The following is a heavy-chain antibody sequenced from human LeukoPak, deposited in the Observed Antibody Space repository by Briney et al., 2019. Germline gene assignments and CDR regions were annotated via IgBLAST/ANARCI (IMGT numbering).Heavy chain of an antibody. Sequence: GGSLRLSCAASGFTFSSCEMKWVRQAPGKGLEWVSYISSSGNTIYYADSVKGRFTISRDNARDSLYLQMNSLRAEDTAVYYCARDPGRNGHFDYWGQGTLVTVSS. CDR3: ARDPGRNGHFDY. V-gene: IGHV3-48*03. CDR1: GFTFSSCE. CDR2: ISSSGNTI. D-gene: IGHD2-8*01. J-gene: IGHJ4*02.